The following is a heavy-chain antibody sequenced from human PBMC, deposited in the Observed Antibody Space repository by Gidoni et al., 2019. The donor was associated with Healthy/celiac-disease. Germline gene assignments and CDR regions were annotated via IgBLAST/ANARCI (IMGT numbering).Heavy chain of an antibody. CDR1: GGSVSSGSYY. CDR2: IYYSGST. CDR3: ARGAAGFFDY. J-gene: IGHJ4*02. D-gene: IGHD6-13*01. Sequence: QVQLQESGPGLVKPSETLSLTCTVSGGSVSSGSYYWSWIRQPPGKGLEWIGYIYYSGSTNYHPSLKSRVTISVDTSKNQFSLKLSSVTAADTAVYYCARGAAGFFDYWGQGTLVTVSS. V-gene: IGHV4-61*01.